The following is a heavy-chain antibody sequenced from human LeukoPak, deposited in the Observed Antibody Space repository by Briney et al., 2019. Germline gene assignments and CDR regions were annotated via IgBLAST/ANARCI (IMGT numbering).Heavy chain of an antibody. Sequence: SVKVSCKASGGTFSSYAISWVRPAPGQGLEWMGRIIPILGLANYAQKFKGRVTITADKSTSTAYMELSSLRSEDTAVCYCARGCSSTSCVYGMDVWGQGTTVTVSS. J-gene: IGHJ6*02. V-gene: IGHV1-69*04. CDR3: ARGCSSTSCVYGMDV. CDR2: IIPILGLA. D-gene: IGHD2-2*01. CDR1: GGTFSSYA.